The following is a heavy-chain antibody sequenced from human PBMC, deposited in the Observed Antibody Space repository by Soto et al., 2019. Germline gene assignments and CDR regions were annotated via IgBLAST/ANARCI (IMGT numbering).Heavy chain of an antibody. CDR2: ISAYNGNT. V-gene: IGHV1-18*01. J-gene: IGHJ4*02. D-gene: IGHD4-17*01. CDR1: GYTFTSYG. Sequence: ASVKVSCKASGYTFTSYGISWVRQAPGQGLEWMGWISAYNGNTNYAQKLQGRVTMTTDTSTSTAYMELRSLRSYNTAVYYCARTDYGDYFDYWGQETLVTVSS. CDR3: ARTDYGDYFDY.